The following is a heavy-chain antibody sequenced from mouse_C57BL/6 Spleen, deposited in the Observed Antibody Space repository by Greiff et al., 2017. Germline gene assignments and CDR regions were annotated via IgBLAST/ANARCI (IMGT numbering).Heavy chain of an antibody. CDR1: GYTFTDYY. J-gene: IGHJ3*01. CDR2: INPNNGGT. V-gene: IGHV1-26*01. D-gene: IGHD3-2*02. Sequence: VQLQQSGPELVKPGASVKISCKASGYTFTDYYMNWVKQSPGKSLEWIGDINPNNGGTSYNQKFKGKATLTVDKSSSTAYMELRSLTSEDSAVYYCARHQLRDEAYWGQGTLVTVSA. CDR3: ARHQLRDEAY.